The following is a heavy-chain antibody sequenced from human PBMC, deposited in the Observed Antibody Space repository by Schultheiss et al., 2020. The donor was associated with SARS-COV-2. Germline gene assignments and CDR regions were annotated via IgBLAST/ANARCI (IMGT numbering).Heavy chain of an antibody. CDR3: ARSSWELHADFDY. V-gene: IGHV4-31*03. CDR1: GGSISSGAYS. D-gene: IGHD1-26*01. Sequence: SETLSLTCTVSGGSISSGAYSWSWIRQHPGKGLEWIGYIYFSGSTYYNPSLKSRVTISVDTSKDQFSLKLSSVTAADTAVYYCARSSWELHADFDYWGQGTLVTVS. J-gene: IGHJ4*02. CDR2: IYFSGST.